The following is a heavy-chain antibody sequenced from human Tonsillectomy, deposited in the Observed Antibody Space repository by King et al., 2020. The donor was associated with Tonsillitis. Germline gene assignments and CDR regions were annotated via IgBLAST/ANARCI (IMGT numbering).Heavy chain of an antibody. CDR1: GYTFTTYY. J-gene: IGHJ3*02. CDR3: ASVYLSRSSWDAFDI. CDR2: INPSGGST. Sequence: EQLVQSGAEVKKPGASVKVSCKASGYTFTTYYMHWVRQAPGQGLEWMGIINPSGGSTSYAQKFLGRVTMTRDTSTSTVFMELSSLTSGDTAVYYCASVYLSRSSWDAFDIWGQGTMVTVSS. V-gene: IGHV1-46*01. D-gene: IGHD6-13*01.